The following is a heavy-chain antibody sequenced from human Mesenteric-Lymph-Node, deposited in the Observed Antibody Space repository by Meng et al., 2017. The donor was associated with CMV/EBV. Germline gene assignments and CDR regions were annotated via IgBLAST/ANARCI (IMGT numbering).Heavy chain of an antibody. Sequence: ASVKVSCKASGYTFTGFYIHWVRQAPGQGLEWMGCINPNTGDTYYPQRFQGRVTMTRDTSISKAYMDLGGLKSDDTAMYYCAREGDGGNSFPDYWGQGSLVTVSS. J-gene: IGHJ4*02. D-gene: IGHD4-23*01. CDR1: GYTFTGFY. V-gene: IGHV1-2*02. CDR3: AREGDGGNSFPDY. CDR2: INPNTGDT.